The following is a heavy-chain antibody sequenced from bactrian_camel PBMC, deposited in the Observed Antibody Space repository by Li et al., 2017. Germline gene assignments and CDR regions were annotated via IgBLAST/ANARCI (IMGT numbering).Heavy chain of an antibody. V-gene: IGHV3S55*01. D-gene: IGHD2*01. J-gene: IGHJ4*01. CDR2: IDSDGST. CDR1: GNTDGPYS. CDR3: AVADSAGDCYSASEYNY. Sequence: HVQLVESGGGSVQAGGSLTLSCAASGNTDGPYSMGWFRQAPGKEREGVASIDSDGSTSYADSVKGRFTISLNSAKNTLYLHMNSLKPDDTAMYVCAVADSAGDCYSASEYNYWGQGT.